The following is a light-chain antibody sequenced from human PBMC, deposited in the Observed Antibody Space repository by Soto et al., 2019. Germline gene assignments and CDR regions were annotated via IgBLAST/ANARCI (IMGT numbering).Light chain of an antibody. Sequence: DIQMAQSPSSLSASLGDRVTITCRASRTLGFYLNWYQQKPGRAPQLLIYTASNLQTGVPSRFSGSGSGTEFTLTISSLQPEDFATYYCQQSLSSPLTFSGGTKV. V-gene: IGKV1-39*01. J-gene: IGKJ4*01. CDR3: QQSLSSPLT. CDR2: TAS. CDR1: RTLGFY.